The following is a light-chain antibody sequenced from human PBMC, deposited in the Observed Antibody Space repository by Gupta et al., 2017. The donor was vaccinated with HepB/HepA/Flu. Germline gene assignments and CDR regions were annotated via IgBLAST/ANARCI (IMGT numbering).Light chain of an antibody. CDR2: DDS. J-gene: IGLJ3*02. CDR3: QVRDTSSDHWV. CDR1: EMGSKR. Sequence: SYVLPQPPPVSVAPGQTARITCGGKEMGSKRVHWYQQKPGQAPGLVVYDDSDRPAGIPERFSGSNSGNTATLIISGGEAGDEADYYCQVRDTSSDHWVFGGGTKWIVL. V-gene: IGLV3-21*02.